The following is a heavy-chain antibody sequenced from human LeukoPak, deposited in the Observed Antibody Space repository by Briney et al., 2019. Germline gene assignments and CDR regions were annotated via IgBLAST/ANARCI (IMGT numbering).Heavy chain of an antibody. CDR3: AKDRITIFGVVIPEGNWFDP. J-gene: IGHJ5*02. Sequence: STYYADSVKGRFTISRDNSKNTLYLQMNSLRAEDTAVYYCAKDRITIFGVVIPEGNWFDPWGQGTLVTVSS. V-gene: IGHV3-23*01. CDR2: ST. D-gene: IGHD3-3*01.